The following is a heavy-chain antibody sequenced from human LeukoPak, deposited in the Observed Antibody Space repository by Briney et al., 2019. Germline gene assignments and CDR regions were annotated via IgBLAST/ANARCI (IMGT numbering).Heavy chain of an antibody. CDR3: ARDGLYYDILTGYYRRGYFDY. Sequence: SETLSLTCTVSGGSISSYYWSWIRQPAGKGLEWIGRIYTSGSTNYNPSLKSRVTMSVDTSKNQFSLQLSSVTAADTAVYYCARDGLYYDILTGYYRRGYFDYWGQGTLVTVSS. V-gene: IGHV4-4*07. D-gene: IGHD3-9*01. J-gene: IGHJ4*02. CDR2: IYTSGST. CDR1: GGSISSYY.